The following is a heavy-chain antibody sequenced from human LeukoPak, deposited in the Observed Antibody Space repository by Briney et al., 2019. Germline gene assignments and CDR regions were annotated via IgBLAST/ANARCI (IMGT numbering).Heavy chain of an antibody. CDR2: IIPIFGTA. D-gene: IGHD6-13*01. CDR1: GGTFSSYA. V-gene: IGHV1-69*13. Sequence: SVKVSCKASGGTFSSYAISWVRQAPGQGLEWMGGIIPIFGTANYAQKFQGRVTITADESTSTAYMELSSLRSEDTAVYYCARDGNGFAAADTFMGYWGQGTLVTVSS. CDR3: ARDGNGFAAADTFMGY. J-gene: IGHJ4*02.